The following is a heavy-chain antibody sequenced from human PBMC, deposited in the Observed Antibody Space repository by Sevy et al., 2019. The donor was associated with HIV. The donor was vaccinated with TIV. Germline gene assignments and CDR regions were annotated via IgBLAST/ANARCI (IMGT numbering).Heavy chain of an antibody. CDR1: GGSISRNSHY. J-gene: IGHJ5*02. CDR3: ATHALSITIFGVVTRNWFDP. Sequence: LSLTCTVSGGSISRNSHYWGWIHQPPGKGLEWIGSIYYSGSTYYNPSLKSRVTISGDTSKNQFSLKLSSVTAADTAVYYCATHALSITIFGVVTRNWFDPWGQGTLVTVSS. D-gene: IGHD3-3*01. CDR2: IYYSGST. V-gene: IGHV4-39*01.